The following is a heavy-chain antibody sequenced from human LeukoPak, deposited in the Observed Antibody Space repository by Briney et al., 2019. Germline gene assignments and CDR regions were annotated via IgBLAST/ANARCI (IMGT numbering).Heavy chain of an antibody. Sequence: PGGSLRLSCAASGFSFSSYWMSWVRQAPGIGLEWVANINLDGSEKYYLDSVKGRFTISRDNAKNSLYLQMNSLRAGDTAVYYCARDPDILTGIAFDVWGQGTMVTVSS. CDR1: GFSFSSYW. J-gene: IGHJ3*01. CDR2: INLDGSEK. V-gene: IGHV3-7*05. D-gene: IGHD3-9*01. CDR3: ARDPDILTGIAFDV.